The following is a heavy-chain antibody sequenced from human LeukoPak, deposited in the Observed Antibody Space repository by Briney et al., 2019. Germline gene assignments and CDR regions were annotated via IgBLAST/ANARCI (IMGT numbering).Heavy chain of an antibody. J-gene: IGHJ4*02. CDR2: ISSSSSTI. V-gene: IGHV3-48*01. CDR3: ARELYYYDSSGYSPIDY. Sequence: GGSLRLSCAASGFTFSSYSMNWVRQAPGKGLEWVSYISSSSSTIYYADSVKGRFTISRDNAKNSLYLQMNSLRAEDTAVYYCARELYYYDSSGYSPIDYWGQGTLVTVSS. D-gene: IGHD3-22*01. CDR1: GFTFSSYS.